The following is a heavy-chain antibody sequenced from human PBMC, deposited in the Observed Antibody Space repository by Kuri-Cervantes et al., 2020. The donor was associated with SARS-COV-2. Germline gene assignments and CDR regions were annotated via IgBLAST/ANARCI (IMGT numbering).Heavy chain of an antibody. CDR1: GGSISSGSYY. J-gene: IGHJ4*02. V-gene: IGHV4-61*02. D-gene: IGHD3-22*01. CDR2: IHTSGST. Sequence: SETLSLTCTVSGGSISSGSYYWSWIRQPAGKGLEWIGRIHTSGSTNYNPSLKSRVTISVDTSKNQFSLKLSSVTAADTAVYHCARDLAYDSSGYAFDYWGQGTLVTVSS. CDR3: ARDLAYDSSGYAFDY.